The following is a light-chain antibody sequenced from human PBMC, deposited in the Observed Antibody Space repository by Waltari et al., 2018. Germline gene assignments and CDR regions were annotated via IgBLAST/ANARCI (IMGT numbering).Light chain of an antibody. V-gene: IGLV6-57*03. Sequence: FMLTQPHSVLESPGKTVTISCTRSSGNIATNYVQWYQQRPGSAPTKVIYEDNQRPSGVPDRFSGSIDSSSNAASLIISGLEAEDDADDYCQSFDSSHVVFGGGTKLTVL. CDR1: SGNIATNY. CDR3: QSFDSSHVV. CDR2: EDN. J-gene: IGLJ2*01.